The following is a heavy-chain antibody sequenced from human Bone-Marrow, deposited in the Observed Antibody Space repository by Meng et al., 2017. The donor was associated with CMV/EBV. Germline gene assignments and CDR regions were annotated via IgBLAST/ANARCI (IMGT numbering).Heavy chain of an antibody. CDR2: ISSSSSYI. CDR3: AREGDIEQQLVH. D-gene: IGHD6-13*01. Sequence: GESLKISCAASGFTFSSYSMNWVRQAPGKGLEWVSSISSSSSYIYYADSVKGRFTISRDNAKNTLYLQMNSLRAEDTAVYYCAREGDIEQQLVHWGQGTLVTVSS. J-gene: IGHJ4*02. V-gene: IGHV3-21*01. CDR1: GFTFSSYS.